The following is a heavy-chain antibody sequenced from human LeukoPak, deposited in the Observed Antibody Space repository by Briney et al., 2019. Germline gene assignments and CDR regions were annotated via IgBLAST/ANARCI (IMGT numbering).Heavy chain of an antibody. CDR1: GGSFSGYY. Sequence: SETLSLTCAVYGGSFSGYYWSWIRQPPGKWLEWIGEINHSGSTNYNPSLKSRVTISVDTSKNQFSLKLSSVTAADTAVYYCARQGYSGYDYDAFDIWGQGTMVTVSS. CDR3: ARQGYSGYDYDAFDI. D-gene: IGHD5-12*01. CDR2: INHSGST. V-gene: IGHV4-34*01. J-gene: IGHJ3*02.